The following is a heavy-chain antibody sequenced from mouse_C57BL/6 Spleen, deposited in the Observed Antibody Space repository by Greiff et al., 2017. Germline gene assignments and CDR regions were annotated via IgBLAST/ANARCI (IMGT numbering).Heavy chain of an antibody. CDR3: ARGDYYALFDY. V-gene: IGHV5-17*01. J-gene: IGHJ2*01. D-gene: IGHD1-1*01. CDR1: GFTFRDYG. Sequence: EVKLMESGGGLVKPGGSLKLSCAASGFTFRDYGMHWVRQAPEKGLAWVAYISSGSSTIYYADTVKGRFTISSDNAKNTLFLQMTSLRSEDTAMYYCARGDYYALFDYWGKGTTLTVSS. CDR2: ISSGSSTI.